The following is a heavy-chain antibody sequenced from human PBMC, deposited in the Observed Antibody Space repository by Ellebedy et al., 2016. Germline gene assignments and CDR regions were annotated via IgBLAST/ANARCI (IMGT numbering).Heavy chain of an antibody. CDR2: IHSSSSTI. V-gene: IGHV3-48*02. D-gene: IGHD3-10*01. CDR1: GFTFSSHS. Sequence: GESLKISXAASGFTFSSHSMNWVRQAPGKGLEWVSYIHSSSSTIYYADSVKGRFTISRDNAKNSLYLQMNSLRDEDTAVYYCARSSMVRGGDFFDYWGQGALVTVSS. CDR3: ARSSMVRGGDFFDY. J-gene: IGHJ4*02.